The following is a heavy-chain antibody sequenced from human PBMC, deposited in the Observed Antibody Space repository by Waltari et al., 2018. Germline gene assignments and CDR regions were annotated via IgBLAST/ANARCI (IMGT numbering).Heavy chain of an antibody. CDR1: GGSISSGGYY. D-gene: IGHD1-1*01. CDR3: ASYKVVTDSPYFDY. CDR2: IYYSWST. V-gene: IGHV4-31*03. J-gene: IGHJ4*02. Sequence: QVQLQESGPGLVKPSQTLSLTCTVSGGSISSGGYYWSWIRQHPGKGLEWIGYIYYSWSTEYKPSLKSRVTISVDTSKNQFSLKLSSVSAADTAVYYCASYKVVTDSPYFDYWGQGTLVTVSS.